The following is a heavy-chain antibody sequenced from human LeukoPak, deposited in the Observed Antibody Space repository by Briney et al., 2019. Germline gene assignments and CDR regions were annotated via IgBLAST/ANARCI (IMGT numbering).Heavy chain of an antibody. CDR2: ISDSYVT. CDR1: GFTFRTHE. J-gene: IGHJ3*01. Sequence: GGSLRLSCVTSGFTFRTHEMNWARQAPGKGLEWIAYISDSYVTHYAESVKGRFTVARDNAKSSVYLQMNILRAEDTAMYFGAREGELGRFNAMDVWGQGTLMTVSS. D-gene: IGHD1-26*01. CDR3: AREGELGRFNAMDV. V-gene: IGHV3-48*03.